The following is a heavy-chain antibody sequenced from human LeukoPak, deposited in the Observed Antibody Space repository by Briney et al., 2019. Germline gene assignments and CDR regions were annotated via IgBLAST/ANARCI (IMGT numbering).Heavy chain of an antibody. CDR1: GFTFSSYE. V-gene: IGHV3-48*03. CDR3: ASGTYTQNFDY. Sequence: GGSLRLSCAASGFTFSSYEMNWVRQAPGRGLEWVSYISGSGVTMYYADSVKGRFTISRDDAKNSLYLQMNSLRAEDTAVYYCASGTYTQNFDYWGQGTLVTVSS. J-gene: IGHJ4*02. CDR2: ISGSGVTM. D-gene: IGHD1-7*01.